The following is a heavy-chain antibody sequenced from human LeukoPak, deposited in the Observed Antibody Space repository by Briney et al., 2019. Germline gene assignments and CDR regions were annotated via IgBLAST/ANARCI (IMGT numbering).Heavy chain of an antibody. D-gene: IGHD5-18*01. CDR1: GFTFSSYE. CDR2: IWYDGGNK. J-gene: IGHJ5*02. Sequence: GGSLRLSCAASGFTFSSYEMNWVRQAPGKGLEWVAVIWYDGGNKYYADSVKGRFTISRDNSKNTLYLQMNSLRAEDTAVYYCARGDTAMALDPWGQGTLVTVSS. CDR3: ARGDTAMALDP. V-gene: IGHV3-33*08.